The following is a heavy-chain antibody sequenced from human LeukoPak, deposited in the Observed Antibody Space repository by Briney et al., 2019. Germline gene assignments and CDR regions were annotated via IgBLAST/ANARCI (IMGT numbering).Heavy chain of an antibody. D-gene: IGHD3-10*01. V-gene: IGHV1-18*04. CDR3: ARGRGYGFDGSGSYRNLFEP. Sequence: ASVKVSCKAFGYTFTGYWMHWVRQAPGQGPEWMGWISGYSGNTNYAQTLQGRVTMTTDTSTSTAYMELKSLRSDDTAVYYCARGRGYGFDGSGSYRNLFEPWGQGTLVTVSS. CDR1: GYTFTGYW. CDR2: ISGYSGNT. J-gene: IGHJ5*02.